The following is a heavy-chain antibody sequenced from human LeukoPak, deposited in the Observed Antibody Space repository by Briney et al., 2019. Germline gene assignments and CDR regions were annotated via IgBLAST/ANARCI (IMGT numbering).Heavy chain of an antibody. D-gene: IGHD3-9*01. V-gene: IGHV1-18*01. J-gene: IGHJ5*02. CDR1: GYTFTSYG. Sequence: ASVKVSCKASGYTFTSYGISWVRQAPGQGLEWMGWISAYNGNTNYAQKLQGRVTMTTDTSTSTAYMELRSLRSDDTAVYYCARITLRYFVWLPIHTGNDWFDPWGQGTLVTVSS. CDR2: ISAYNGNT. CDR3: ARITLRYFVWLPIHTGNDWFDP.